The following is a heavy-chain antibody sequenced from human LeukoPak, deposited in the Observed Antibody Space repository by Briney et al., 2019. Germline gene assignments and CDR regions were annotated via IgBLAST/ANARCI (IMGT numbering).Heavy chain of an antibody. V-gene: IGHV4-38-2*02. J-gene: IGHJ6*03. CDR1: GYSINSGYY. CDR3: ARGDCSGSICYSPMDV. D-gene: IGHD2-21*01. Sequence: SSETLSLTCTVSGYSINSGYYWVWIRQPPGKGLEWIGSIYRSGSTNYNPSLKSRVTISVDTSKNQFSLKVSSVTAADTAVYYCARGDCSGSICYSPMDVWGTGTTVTVSS. CDR2: IYRSGST.